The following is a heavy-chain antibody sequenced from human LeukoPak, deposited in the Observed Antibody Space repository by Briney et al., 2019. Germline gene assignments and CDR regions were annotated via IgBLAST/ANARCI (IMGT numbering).Heavy chain of an antibody. Sequence: PGGSLRLSCAASGSTFSDYYMSWIRQAPGKGLEWVSYISSSGTTKYYADSVKGRFTISRDNAKNSLYLQMNSLRAEDTAVYYCARVPTVTTWGYYYMDVWGKGTTVTVSS. CDR2: ISSSGTTK. D-gene: IGHD4-17*01. V-gene: IGHV3-11*01. J-gene: IGHJ6*03. CDR1: GSTFSDYY. CDR3: ARVPTVTTWGYYYMDV.